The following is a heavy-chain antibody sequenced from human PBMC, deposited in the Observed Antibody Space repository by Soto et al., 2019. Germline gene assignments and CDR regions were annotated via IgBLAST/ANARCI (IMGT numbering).Heavy chain of an antibody. CDR2: IWYDGSNK. CDR1: GFTFSSYG. V-gene: IGHV3-33*01. J-gene: IGHJ6*02. CDR3: ARGDSAFHYYGMDV. Sequence: PGGSLRLSCAASGFTFSSYGMHWVRQAPGKGLEWVAVIWYDGSNKYYADSVKGRFTISRDSSKNTLYLQMNSLRAEDTAVYYCARGDSAFHYYGMDVWGQGTTVTVSS.